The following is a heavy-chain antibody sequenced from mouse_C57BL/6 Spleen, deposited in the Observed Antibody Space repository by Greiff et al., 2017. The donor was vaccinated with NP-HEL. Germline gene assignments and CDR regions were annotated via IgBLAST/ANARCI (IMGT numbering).Heavy chain of an antibody. D-gene: IGHD2-4*01. CDR2: INPNNGGT. CDR1: GYTFTDYN. CDR3: ARGDYDPYFDY. V-gene: IGHV1-22*01. J-gene: IGHJ2*01. Sequence: EVQLQESGPELVKPGASVKMSCKASGYTFTDYNMHWVKQSHGKSLEWIGYINPNNGGTSYNQKFKGKATLTVNKSSSTAYMELRRLTSEDSAVYYCARGDYDPYFDYWGQGTTLTVSS.